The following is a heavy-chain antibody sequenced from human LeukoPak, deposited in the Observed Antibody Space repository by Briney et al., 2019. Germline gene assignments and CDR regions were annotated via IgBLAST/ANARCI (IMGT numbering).Heavy chain of an antibody. V-gene: IGHV1-18*01. CDR2: ISAYNGNT. J-gene: IGHJ3*02. CDR1: GYTFTSYG. D-gene: IGHD3-22*01. Sequence: ASVKVSCKASGYTFTSYGISWVRQAPGQGLEWMGWISAYNGNTNYAQKLQGRVTMTTDTSTSTAYMELRSLRSDDTAVYYCAREFYYEDTNNAFDIWSQGTMVTVSS. CDR3: AREFYYEDTNNAFDI.